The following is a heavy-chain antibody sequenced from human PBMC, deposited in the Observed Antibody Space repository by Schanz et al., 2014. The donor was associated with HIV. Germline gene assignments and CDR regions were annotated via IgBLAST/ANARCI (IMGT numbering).Heavy chain of an antibody. D-gene: IGHD3-3*02. V-gene: IGHV1-69*01. CDR3: ARAAFSSEYYYGMDV. J-gene: IGHJ6*02. CDR1: GGIFSSYA. CDR2: IIPLFGTA. Sequence: QVQLVQSGAEVKKPGSSVKVSCKASGGIFSSYAISWVRQAPGQGLEWMGGIIPLFGTANYAQKFQGRVTIIADESTSTAYMELSSLRSADTAVYFCARAAFSSEYYYGMDVWGQGTTVTVSS.